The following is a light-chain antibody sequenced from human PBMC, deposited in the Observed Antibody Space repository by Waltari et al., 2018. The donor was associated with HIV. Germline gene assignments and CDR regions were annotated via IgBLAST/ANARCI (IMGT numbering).Light chain of an antibody. J-gene: IGLJ2*01. V-gene: IGLV2-14*03. CDR1: STHPRFYQY. CDR3: ASNRLDYTLI. Sequence: QSALTQPASVSGFLGQSINISCTGISTHPRFYQYVSWYQQYPGIIPRLILFDINNRPSGVSNNLSGSKSCNSASHTFSGLQSGDEAHYYCASNRLDYTLIFGGGTKLTVL. CDR2: DIN.